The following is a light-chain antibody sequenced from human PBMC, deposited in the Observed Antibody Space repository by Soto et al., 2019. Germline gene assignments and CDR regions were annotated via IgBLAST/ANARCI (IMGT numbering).Light chain of an antibody. CDR3: QQYNSWPPIT. CDR1: QGIRSY. Sequence: IQLTQSPSSLSASVGDRVAITCRASQGIRSYLAWYQQKPGEAPKLLISIASILQSGVPSRFSGGGSGTEFTLTISSLQSEDFAVYYCQQYNSWPPITFGQGTRLEIK. CDR2: IAS. V-gene: IGKV1-9*01. J-gene: IGKJ5*01.